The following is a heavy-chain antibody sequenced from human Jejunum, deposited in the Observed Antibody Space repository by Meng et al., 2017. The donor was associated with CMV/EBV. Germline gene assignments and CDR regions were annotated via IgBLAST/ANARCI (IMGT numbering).Heavy chain of an antibody. J-gene: IGHJ4*02. CDR2: ISSNGVST. V-gene: IGHV3-64*02. CDR1: GFPFSNYV. CDR3: ARDLTISGVVPGY. D-gene: IGHD3-3*01. Sequence: ASGFPFSNYVMSWVRQAPGKGLEYVSGISSNGVSTYYADSVKGRFTISRDNSKNTLYLQMGGLRADDTAMYYCARDLTISGVVPGYWGQGTLVTVSS.